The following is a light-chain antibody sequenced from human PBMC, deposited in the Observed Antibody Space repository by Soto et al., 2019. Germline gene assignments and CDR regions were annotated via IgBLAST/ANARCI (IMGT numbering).Light chain of an antibody. CDR2: DAS. V-gene: IGKV1-5*01. CDR1: QTITTW. CDR3: QKYSTYSGT. J-gene: IGKJ1*01. Sequence: DIQMTQSPSTLSASVGDRVTITCRASQTITTWLAWYQQKPGKAPELLIYDASRLQSGVPPRFSGSGFGTEFSLTISGLQPDESATYYCQKYSTYSGTFGQGTKVDI.